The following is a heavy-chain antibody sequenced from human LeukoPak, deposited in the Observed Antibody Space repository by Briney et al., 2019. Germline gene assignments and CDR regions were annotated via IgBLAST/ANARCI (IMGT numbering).Heavy chain of an antibody. V-gene: IGHV3-66*02. J-gene: IGHJ4*02. D-gene: IGHD5-12*01. CDR1: GFTVSSNY. CDR2: IYSGGST. CDR3: ARGDATIPFDY. Sequence: GGSLRLSCAASGFTVSSNYMSWVRQAPGKGLEWVSVIYSGGSTYYADSVKGRFTISRDNSKKTLYPQMNSLRAEDTAVYYCARGDATIPFDYWGQGTLVTVSS.